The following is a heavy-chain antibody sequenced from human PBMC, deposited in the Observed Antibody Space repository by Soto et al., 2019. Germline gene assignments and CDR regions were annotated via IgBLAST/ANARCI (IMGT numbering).Heavy chain of an antibody. CDR1: GGSISSGGYY. V-gene: IGHV4-31*03. D-gene: IGHD2-2*01. CDR2: IYYSGST. Sequence: SETLSLTCTVSGGSISSGGYYWSWIRQHPGKGLEWIGYIYYSGSTYYNPSLKSRVTISVDTSKNQFSLKLSSVTAADTAVYYCARDGAPTXDYCSSTSCPSYWFDPWGQGTLVTVSS. CDR3: ARDGAPTXDYCSSTSCPSYWFDP. J-gene: IGHJ5*02.